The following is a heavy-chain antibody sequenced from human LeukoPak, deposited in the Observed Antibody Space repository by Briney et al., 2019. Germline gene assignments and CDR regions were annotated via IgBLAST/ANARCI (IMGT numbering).Heavy chain of an antibody. CDR1: GFTFSSYG. J-gene: IGHJ6*03. CDR2: IRYDGSNK. V-gene: IGHV3-30*02. D-gene: IGHD4-11*01. Sequence: GGSLRLSCAASGFTFSSYGMHWVRQAPGKGLEWVAFIRYDGSNKYYADSVKGRFTISRDNSKNTLYLQMNSLRAEDTAVYYCAKDLLSPVADSNYRIYYYYYMDVWGKGTTITVSS. CDR3: AKDLLSPVADSNYRIYYYYYMDV.